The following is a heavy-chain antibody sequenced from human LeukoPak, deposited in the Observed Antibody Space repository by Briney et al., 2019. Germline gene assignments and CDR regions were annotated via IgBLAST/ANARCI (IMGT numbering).Heavy chain of an antibody. V-gene: IGHV3-7*01. D-gene: IGHD2-21*02. Sequence: GGSLRLSCAASGFTFSSYWMSWVRRAPGKGLGWVANIKEDGSEKYYVDSVKGRFTISRDNAKNSLYLQMNSLRAEDTAVYYCSRGDTYCGGDCYSFDYWGQGTLVTVSS. CDR3: SRGDTYCGGDCYSFDY. CDR2: IKEDGSEK. CDR1: GFTFSSYW. J-gene: IGHJ4*02.